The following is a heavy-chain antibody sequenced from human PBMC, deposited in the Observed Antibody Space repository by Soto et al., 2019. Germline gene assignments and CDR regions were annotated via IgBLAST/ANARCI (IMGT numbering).Heavy chain of an antibody. CDR3: ARAYSSGLGFARGSDY. CDR2: IIPILGIA. Sequence: QVQLVQSGAEVKKPGSSVKVSCKASGGTFSSYTISWVRQAPGQGLEWMGRIIPILGIANYAQKFQGRVRSTADKSTSTAYMELSSLRYEDTAVYYCARAYSSGLGFARGSDYWGQGTLVTVSS. D-gene: IGHD6-19*01. J-gene: IGHJ4*02. V-gene: IGHV1-69*02. CDR1: GGTFSSYT.